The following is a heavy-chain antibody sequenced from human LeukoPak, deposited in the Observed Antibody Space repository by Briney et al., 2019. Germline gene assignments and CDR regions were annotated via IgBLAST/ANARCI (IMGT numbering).Heavy chain of an antibody. CDR3: ARVNGTSYGMDV. Sequence: PSETLSLTCAVYGGSFSGYYWSWIRQPPGKGLEWIGEINHSGSTNYNPSLKSRVTISVDTSKNQFSLKLSSVTAADTAVYYCARVNGTSYGMDVWGQGTTVTVSS. CDR2: INHSGST. V-gene: IGHV4-34*01. J-gene: IGHJ6*02. CDR1: GGSFSGYY. D-gene: IGHD1-7*01.